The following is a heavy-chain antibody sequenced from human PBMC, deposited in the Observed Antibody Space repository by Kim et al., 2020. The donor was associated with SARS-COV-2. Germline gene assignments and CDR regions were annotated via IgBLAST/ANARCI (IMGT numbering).Heavy chain of an antibody. CDR2: INTNTGNP. Sequence: ASVTVSCKASGYTFTSYAMNWVRQAPGQGLEWMGWINTNTGNPTYAQGFTGRFVFSLDTSVSTAYLQISSLKAEDTAVYYCARDHSGDPPYYYYYYMDVWGKGTTVTVSS. CDR1: GYTFTSYA. V-gene: IGHV7-4-1*02. CDR3: ARDHSGDPPYYYYYYMDV. D-gene: IGHD5-12*01. J-gene: IGHJ6*03.